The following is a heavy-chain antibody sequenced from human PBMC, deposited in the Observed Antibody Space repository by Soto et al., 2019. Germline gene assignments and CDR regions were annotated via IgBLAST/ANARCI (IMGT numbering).Heavy chain of an antibody. J-gene: IGHJ4*02. V-gene: IGHV4-30-4*01. CDR1: GGSISSGDYY. CDR3: AREVSYDSSGYYYCYFDY. D-gene: IGHD3-22*01. CDR2: IYYSGST. Sequence: PSETLSLTCTVSGGSISSGDYYWSWIRQPPGKGLEWIGYIYYSGSTYYNPSLKSRVTISVDTSKNQFSLKLSSVTAADTAVYYCAREVSYDSSGYYYCYFDYWGQGTLVTVSS.